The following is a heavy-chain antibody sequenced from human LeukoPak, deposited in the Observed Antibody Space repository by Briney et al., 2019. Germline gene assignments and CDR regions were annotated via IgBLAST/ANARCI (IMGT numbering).Heavy chain of an antibody. J-gene: IGHJ6*02. CDR2: ISSSDGTT. V-gene: IGHV3-23*01. D-gene: IGHD4-17*01. CDR1: GFPLSDYA. Sequence: GGSLRLSCAASGFPLSDYAMSWVRQAPRKGLEWVSGISSSDGTTYYADSVKGRFTISRGNSRNTLFLQMNSLRAEDTAVYYCAKGGGDYITFYALDVWGQGTTVTVSS. CDR3: AKGGGDYITFYALDV.